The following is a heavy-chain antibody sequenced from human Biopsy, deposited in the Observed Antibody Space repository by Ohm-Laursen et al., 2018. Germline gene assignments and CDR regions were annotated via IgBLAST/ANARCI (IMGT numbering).Heavy chain of an antibody. CDR3: ARDGKRWDYSTYFSWHFDL. Sequence: SLRLSCAASGFNFDDFAMHWVRQAPGKGLEWVAVISYDGSGEYYADSLQGRFIISRDNPKNTVDLQMNSLRAEDTAVYFCARDGKRWDYSTYFSWHFDLWGPGTMVTVSP. CDR2: ISYDGSGE. J-gene: IGHJ3*01. CDR1: GFNFDDFA. D-gene: IGHD4-11*01. V-gene: IGHV3-30*03.